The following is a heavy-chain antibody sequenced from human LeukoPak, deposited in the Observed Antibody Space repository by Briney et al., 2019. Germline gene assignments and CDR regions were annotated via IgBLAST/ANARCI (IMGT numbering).Heavy chain of an antibody. CDR3: ARYNLAAAGTGGHFDY. J-gene: IGHJ4*02. CDR1: GGSISSNNYY. CDR2: IFYSGST. V-gene: IGHV4-39*07. Sequence: SETLSLTCTVSGGSISSNNYYWGWIRQPPGKGLEWIGSIFYSGSTYYNPSLKSRVTMSVDTSKNQFSLKLSSVTAADTAVYYCARYNLAAAGTGGHFDYWGQGTLVTVSS. D-gene: IGHD6-13*01.